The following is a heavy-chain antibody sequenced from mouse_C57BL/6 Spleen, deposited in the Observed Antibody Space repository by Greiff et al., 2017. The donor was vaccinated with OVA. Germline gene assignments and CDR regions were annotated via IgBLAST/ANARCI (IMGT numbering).Heavy chain of an antibody. CDR2: ISYDGSN. Sequence: DVQLQESGPGLVKPSQSLSLTCSVTGYSITSGYYWNWIRQFPGNKLEWMGYISYDGSNNYNPSLKNRISITRDTSKNQFFLKLNSVTTEDTATYYCAIYYPDYWGQGTTLTVSS. CDR1: GYSITSGYY. V-gene: IGHV3-6*01. CDR3: AIYYPDY. D-gene: IGHD1-1*01. J-gene: IGHJ2*01.